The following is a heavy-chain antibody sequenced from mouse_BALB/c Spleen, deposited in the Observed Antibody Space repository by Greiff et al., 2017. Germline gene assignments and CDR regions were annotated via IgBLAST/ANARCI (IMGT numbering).Heavy chain of an antibody. Sequence: VKLQESGPGLVAPSQSLSISCTVSGFSLTSYGVHWVRQPPGKGLEWLGVIWAGGSTNYNSALMSRLSISKDNSKNQVFLKMNSLQTEDTAMYYCARDEGRYDMDYWGQGTSVTVSS. V-gene: IGHV2-9*02. CDR3: ARDEGRYDMDY. J-gene: IGHJ4*01. CDR2: IWAGGST. CDR1: GFSLTSYG. D-gene: IGHD2-14*01.